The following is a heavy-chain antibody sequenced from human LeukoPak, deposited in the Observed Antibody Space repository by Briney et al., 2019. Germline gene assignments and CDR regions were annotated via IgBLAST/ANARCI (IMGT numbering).Heavy chain of an antibody. CDR2: INPGSDNT. CDR1: GYTFSDYD. J-gene: IGHJ4*02. Sequence: GASVTVSCTASGYTFSDYDINWVRQATGQGLEWMGRINPGSDNTDYAQKFQGRVTMTKDSSISTVYMEMSSLGSEDAAIYYCARNMSLDYWGQGSLVTVSS. CDR3: ARNMSLDY. V-gene: IGHV1-8*01.